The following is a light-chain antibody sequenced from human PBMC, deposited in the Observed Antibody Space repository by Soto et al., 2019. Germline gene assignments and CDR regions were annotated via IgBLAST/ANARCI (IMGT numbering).Light chain of an antibody. CDR3: QQYDNLLIFT. Sequence: DIQRTQSPSSLSASVGDRVTITCQASQDISNYLNWYQQKPGKAPKLLIYDASNLETGVPSRFSGSGSGTDFTFTISSLQPEVIATYYCQQYDNLLIFTFGPGTKVDIK. J-gene: IGKJ3*01. CDR2: DAS. CDR1: QDISNY. V-gene: IGKV1-33*01.